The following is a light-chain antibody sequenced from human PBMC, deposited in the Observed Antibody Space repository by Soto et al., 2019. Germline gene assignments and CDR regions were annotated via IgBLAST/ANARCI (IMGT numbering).Light chain of an antibody. CDR3: AAWDDTVRSYV. J-gene: IGLJ1*01. CDR2: RND. V-gene: IGLV1-47*01. CDR1: ISNIGNNY. Sequence: QSVLTQPSSVSGTPGQGVTISCSGSISNIGNNYVYWFQQLPGTAPKVLTNRNDQRPSGVPDRFSGSKSGTSASLAISGLRSEEEDDYYCAAWDDTVRSYVFGTGTKVTVL.